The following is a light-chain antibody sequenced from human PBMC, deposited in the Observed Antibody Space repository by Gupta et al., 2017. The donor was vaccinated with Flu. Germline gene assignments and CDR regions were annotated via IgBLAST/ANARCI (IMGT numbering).Light chain of an antibody. CDR2: GAS. J-gene: IGKJ1*01. Sequence: EIVMTQSPATLSVSPGERATLSCRASQSVSSNLAWYQQKPGQAPRLLIYGASTRATGIPDRFSGSGSGTEFTLTISSLQSEDFAVYYCQQDNNWPPWKLGQGTKVEIK. V-gene: IGKV3-15*01. CDR1: QSVSSN. CDR3: QQDNNWPPWK.